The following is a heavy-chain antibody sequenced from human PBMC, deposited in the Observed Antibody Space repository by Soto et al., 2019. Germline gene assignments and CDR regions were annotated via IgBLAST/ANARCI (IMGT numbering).Heavy chain of an antibody. Sequence: QVQLVQSGAELKKPWSSVKVSCKASGVTLSNYGFAWVRQAPGQGLEYIGGIIPMFARPKYAPNFQDRVTITADESTSTTYIELSSLRSADTAVYYCARQVRNNYYYGLEYYYFFAYWGQGTLVTVSS. J-gene: IGHJ4*02. CDR3: ARQVRNNYYYGLEYYYFFAY. CDR2: IIPMFARP. D-gene: IGHD3-22*01. V-gene: IGHV1-69*01. CDR1: GVTLSNYG.